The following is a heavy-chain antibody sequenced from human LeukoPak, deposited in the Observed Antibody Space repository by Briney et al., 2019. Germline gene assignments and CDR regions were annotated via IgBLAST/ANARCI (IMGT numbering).Heavy chain of an antibody. J-gene: IGHJ6*03. CDR1: GLTFSSYS. V-gene: IGHV3-21*01. CDR3: ARKPTQYYYYYYYMDV. Sequence: GGSLRLSCAASGLTFSSYSMNWVRQAPGKGLEWVSSISSSSSYIYYADSVKGRFTISRDNAKNSLYLQMNSLRAEDTAVYYCARKPTQYYYYYYYMDVWGKGTTVTVSS. CDR2: ISSSSSYI.